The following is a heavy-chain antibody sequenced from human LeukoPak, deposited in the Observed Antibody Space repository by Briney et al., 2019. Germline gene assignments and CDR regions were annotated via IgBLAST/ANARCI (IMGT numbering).Heavy chain of an antibody. CDR1: GVSISSSNSY. D-gene: IGHD3-22*01. CDR2: IYTSGST. V-gene: IGHV4-61*02. J-gene: IGHJ4*02. CDR3: ARASYSYDISGWVPFDY. Sequence: SSETLSLTCTVSGVSISSSNSYWGWIRQPAGKGLEWIGRIYTSGSTTYNPSLKSRVTISGDTSENQFSLRLSSVTAADTAVYYCARASYSYDISGWVPFDYWGQGTLVTVSS.